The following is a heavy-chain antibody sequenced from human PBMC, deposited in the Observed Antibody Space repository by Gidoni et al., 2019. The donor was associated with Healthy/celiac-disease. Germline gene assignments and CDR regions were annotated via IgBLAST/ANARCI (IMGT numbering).Heavy chain of an antibody. CDR1: GGSFSGYY. Sequence: QVQLQQWGAGLLKPSETLSLTCAVYGGSFSGYYWSWIRQPPGKGLEWIGEINHSGSTNYNPSLKSRVTISVDTSKNQFSLKLSSVTAADTAVYYCARHKRVRQQPTKYFDLWGRGTLVTVSS. D-gene: IGHD6-13*01. J-gene: IGHJ2*01. CDR2: INHSGST. V-gene: IGHV4-34*01. CDR3: ARHKRVRQQPTKYFDL.